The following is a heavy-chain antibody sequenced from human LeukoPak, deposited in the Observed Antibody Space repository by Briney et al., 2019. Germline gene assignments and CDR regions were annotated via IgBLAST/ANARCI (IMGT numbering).Heavy chain of an antibody. CDR2: INHSGST. CDR3: ARGSFLYSYGYFSYYYYGMDV. J-gene: IGHJ6*02. V-gene: IGHV4-34*01. D-gene: IGHD5-18*01. CDR1: GGTFRGYY. Sequence: SETLSLTCVVYGGTFRGYYWSWIRQPPGKGLEWIGEINHSGSTNYNPSLKSRVTISVDTSKNQFSLKLSSVTAADTAVYYCARGSFLYSYGYFSYYYYGMDVWGQGTTVTVSS.